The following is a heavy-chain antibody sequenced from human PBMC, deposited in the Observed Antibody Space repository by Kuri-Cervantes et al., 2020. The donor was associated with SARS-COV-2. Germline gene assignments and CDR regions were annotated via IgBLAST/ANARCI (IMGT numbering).Heavy chain of an antibody. CDR2: INPNSGGT. V-gene: IGHV1-2*02. D-gene: IGHD3-3*01. CDR1: AYTFTGYY. Sequence: ASVKVSCKASAYTFTGYYMHWVRQAPGQGLEWMGWINPNSGGTNYAQKFQGRVTMTRDTSISTAYMELSRLRSEDTAVYYCARERGANYDFWSGYSYYYYYYMDVWGRGTTVTVSS. J-gene: IGHJ6*03. CDR3: ARERGANYDFWSGYSYYYYYYMDV.